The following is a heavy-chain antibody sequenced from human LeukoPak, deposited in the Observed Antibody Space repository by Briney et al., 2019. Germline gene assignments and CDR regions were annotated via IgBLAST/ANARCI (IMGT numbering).Heavy chain of an antibody. CDR3: AKDRIAAAGTDY. CDR1: GFTFSSYA. J-gene: IGHJ4*02. D-gene: IGHD6-13*01. Sequence: GGSLRLSCAASGFTFSSYAMSCVRQAPGKGLEWISAISGSGGSTYYADSVKGRFTISRDNSKNTLYLQMNSLRAEDTAVYYCAKDRIAAAGTDYWGQGTLVTVSS. V-gene: IGHV3-23*01. CDR2: ISGSGGST.